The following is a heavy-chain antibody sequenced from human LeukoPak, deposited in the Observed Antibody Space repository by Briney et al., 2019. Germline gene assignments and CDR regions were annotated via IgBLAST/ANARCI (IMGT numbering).Heavy chain of an antibody. J-gene: IGHJ4*02. CDR2: MNQDGSEK. V-gene: IGHV3-7*01. Sequence: GGSLRLSCAASGFTFSSYWMSWVRQAPGKGLEWLANMNQDGSEKYYVDPVKGRFTISRDNAKNSLYLQMNSLRAEDTAVYYCAVAATGRGDFDSWGQGTQVTVSS. CDR3: AVAATGRGDFDS. CDR1: GFTFSSYW. D-gene: IGHD6-13*01.